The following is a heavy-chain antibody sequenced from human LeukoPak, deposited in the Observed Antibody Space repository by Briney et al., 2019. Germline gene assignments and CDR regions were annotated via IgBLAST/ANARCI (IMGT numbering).Heavy chain of an antibody. CDR2: INPTGGST. CDR1: GYTFTSYG. J-gene: IGHJ4*02. V-gene: IGHV1-46*01. Sequence: ASVKVSCKASGYTFTSYGISWVRQAPGQGLEWMGIINPTGGSTTYAQKFQGRVTTTRDTSTSTVYMELSSLRSDDTAVYYCARTAARRFDYWGQGTLVTVSS. D-gene: IGHD6-6*01. CDR3: ARTAARRFDY.